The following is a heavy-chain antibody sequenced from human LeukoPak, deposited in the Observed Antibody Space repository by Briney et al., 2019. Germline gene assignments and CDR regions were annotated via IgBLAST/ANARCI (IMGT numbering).Heavy chain of an antibody. Sequence: ASVKVSCKASGGTFSSYAISWVRQAPGQGLEWMGGIIPIFGTANYAQKFQGRVTITTDESTSTAYMELSSLRSEDTAVYYCASRYCSSTSCYPYYYYMDVWGKGTTVTVSS. V-gene: IGHV1-69*05. D-gene: IGHD2-2*01. J-gene: IGHJ6*03. CDR3: ASRYCSSTSCYPYYYYMDV. CDR2: IIPIFGTA. CDR1: GGTFSSYA.